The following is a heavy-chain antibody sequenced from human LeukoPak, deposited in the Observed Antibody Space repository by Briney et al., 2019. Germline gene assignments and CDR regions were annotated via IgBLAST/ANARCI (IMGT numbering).Heavy chain of an antibody. CDR2: INPNSGGT. V-gene: IGHV1-2*02. CDR3: AGAYCGGDCYSNWFDP. D-gene: IGHD2-21*02. CDR1: GYTFTGYY. Sequence: ASVKVSCKASGYTFTGYYMHWVRQAPGQGLEWMGWINPNSGGTNYAQKFQGRVTMTRDTSISTAYMELSRLRSDDTAVYYCAGAYCGGDCYSNWFDPWGQGTLVTVSS. J-gene: IGHJ5*02.